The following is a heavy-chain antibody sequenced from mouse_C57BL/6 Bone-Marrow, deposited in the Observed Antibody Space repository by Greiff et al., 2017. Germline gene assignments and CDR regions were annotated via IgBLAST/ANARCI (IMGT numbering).Heavy chain of an antibody. V-gene: IGHV14-4*01. CDR1: GFNIKDDY. J-gene: IGHJ1*03. CDR2: IDPENGDT. Sequence: VQLQQPGAELVRPGASVKLSCTASGFNIKDDYMHWVKQRPKHGLEWIGWIDPENGDTEYDSKFKGKATLTADTSSNTAYMQLSSLTSEDTPVYYCTTVILSSYYVWYFAFWGTGTTVTVSS. D-gene: IGHD1-1*01. CDR3: TTVILSSYYVWYFAF.